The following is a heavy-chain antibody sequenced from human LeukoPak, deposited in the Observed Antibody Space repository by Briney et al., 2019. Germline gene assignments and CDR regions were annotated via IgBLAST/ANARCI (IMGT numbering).Heavy chain of an antibody. CDR1: GGSISSSNW. Sequence: PSGTLSLTCAVSGGSISSSNWWSWVRQPPGKGLEWIGEIYHSGSTNYNPSLKSRVTISVDTSKNQFSLKLSSVTAADTAVYYCARDGSSGWYRGGLDVWGQGTTVTVSS. CDR3: ARDGSSGWYRGGLDV. J-gene: IGHJ6*02. CDR2: IYHSGST. D-gene: IGHD6-19*01. V-gene: IGHV4-4*02.